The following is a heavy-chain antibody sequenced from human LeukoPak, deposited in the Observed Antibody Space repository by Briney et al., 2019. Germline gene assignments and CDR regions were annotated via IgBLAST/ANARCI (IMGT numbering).Heavy chain of an antibody. CDR3: ARGTEGYSSSWYTLDY. D-gene: IGHD6-13*01. CDR1: GFTFTNHG. Sequence: GGSLRLSCAASGFTFTNHGFHWVRKAPGKGLEWVALIWYDGSKKVYVDSVKGRFTISRDDPKSILYLQMNSLRDEDTAVYYCARGTEGYSSSWYTLDYWGQGTLVTVSS. CDR2: IWYDGSKK. J-gene: IGHJ4*02. V-gene: IGHV3-33*01.